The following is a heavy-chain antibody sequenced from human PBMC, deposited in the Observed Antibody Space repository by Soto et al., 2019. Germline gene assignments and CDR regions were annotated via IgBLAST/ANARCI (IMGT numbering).Heavy chain of an antibody. V-gene: IGHV1-69*01. D-gene: IGHD2-2*01. Sequence: QVQLVQSGAEVKKPGSSVKVSCKASGGTLSSYAISWVRQAPGQGLEWMGGIIPIFGTANYAQKFQGRVTITADESTSTAYMELSSLRSEDTAVYYCARSDIVVVPAAMGGYYYYGMDVWGQGTTVTVSS. CDR3: ARSDIVVVPAAMGGYYYYGMDV. CDR1: GGTLSSYA. CDR2: IIPIFGTA. J-gene: IGHJ6*02.